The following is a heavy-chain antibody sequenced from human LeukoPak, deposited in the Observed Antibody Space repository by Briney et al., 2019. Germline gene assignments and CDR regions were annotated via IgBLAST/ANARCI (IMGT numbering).Heavy chain of an antibody. Sequence: SETLSLTCTVSGGPISPYFWSWIRQPPGKGLEWIGYIYATGSTNYNPSLKSRVTMSVDTSKNQFSLKLSSVTAADTAVYYCARGPRGGDGYLFDYWGQGTLVTVSS. CDR2: IYATGST. D-gene: IGHD5-24*01. V-gene: IGHV4-4*09. J-gene: IGHJ4*02. CDR3: ARGPRGGDGYLFDY. CDR1: GGPISPYF.